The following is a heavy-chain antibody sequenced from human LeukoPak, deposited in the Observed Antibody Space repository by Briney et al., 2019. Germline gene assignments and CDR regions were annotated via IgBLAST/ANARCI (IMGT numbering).Heavy chain of an antibody. D-gene: IGHD7-27*01. CDR1: GYTFTDYF. CDR3: ARDLSSTSNWEFDY. CDR2: MNGNSGVT. V-gene: IGHV1-2*06. Sequence: ASVKVSCKASGYTFTDYFIHWVRQAPGQGPEWMGRMNGNSGVTMYAQTLQDRVTMTRDTSISTAYMGLSRLTSDDTAVYYCARDLSSTSNWEFDYWGQGTLVTVSS. J-gene: IGHJ4*02.